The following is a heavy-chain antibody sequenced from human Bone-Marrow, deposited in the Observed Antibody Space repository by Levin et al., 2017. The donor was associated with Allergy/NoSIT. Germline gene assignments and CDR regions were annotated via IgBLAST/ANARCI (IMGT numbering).Heavy chain of an antibody. Sequence: RTSETLSLTCAVNGASFSGYFWTWIRQSPGKGLEWIGQINFNGITTYNPSLKSRVIISVDPTKKQFSLKLNYLTAADTAVYFCARGGEVPSQYYFDYWGQGTLVTVSS. V-gene: IGHV4-34*01. CDR3: ARGGEVPSQYYFDY. D-gene: IGHD1-1*01. CDR2: INFNGIT. CDR1: GASFSGYF. J-gene: IGHJ4*02.